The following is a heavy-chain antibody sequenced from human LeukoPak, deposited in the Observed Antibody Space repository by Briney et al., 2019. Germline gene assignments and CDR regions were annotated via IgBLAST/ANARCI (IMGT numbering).Heavy chain of an antibody. V-gene: IGHV4-4*07. Sequence: SGTLPLTCTVSSGSISSYCWSWIRQPAAEGLEWIGRICASGSTNYKPSLRSRVTISVDKSKNQISLNLSSVTAADTALYYCARGPFQAAGAFDYWGQGTLVTVPS. CDR2: ICASGST. D-gene: IGHD6-13*01. J-gene: IGHJ4*02. CDR3: ARGPFQAAGAFDY. CDR1: SGSISSYC.